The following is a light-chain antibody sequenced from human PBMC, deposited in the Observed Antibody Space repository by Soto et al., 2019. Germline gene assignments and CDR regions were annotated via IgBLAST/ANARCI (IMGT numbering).Light chain of an antibody. V-gene: IGLV2-14*03. CDR3: NSYTNSNTLPV. CDR2: GVT. J-gene: IGLJ1*01. Sequence: QSVLTQPASVSGAPGQSITISCTGASGDFGGYNYVSWYQQHPGKAAQLLIYGVTNRPSGVSNRFSGSKSGNTASLTISGLQADDEAEYYCNSYTNSNTLPVFGTGTKLTVL. CDR1: SGDFGGYNY.